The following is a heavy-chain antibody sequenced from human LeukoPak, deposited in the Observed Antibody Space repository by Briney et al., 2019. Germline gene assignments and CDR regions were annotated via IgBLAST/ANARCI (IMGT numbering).Heavy chain of an antibody. Sequence: GGSLRLSCVVSGFTVSSYSMHWVRQAPGKGLEWVGRIKSKPDGGTTDYAAPVKGRFTISRDDSKNTLFLQMNSLKTEDTAVYYCTTDLPSGPFDYWGQGTLVTVSS. CDR2: IKSKPDGGTT. V-gene: IGHV3-15*07. CDR3: TTDLPSGPFDY. D-gene: IGHD2-15*01. J-gene: IGHJ4*02. CDR1: GFTVSSYS.